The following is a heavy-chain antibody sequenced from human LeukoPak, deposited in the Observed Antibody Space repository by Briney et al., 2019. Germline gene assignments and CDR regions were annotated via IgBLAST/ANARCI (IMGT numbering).Heavy chain of an antibody. J-gene: IGHJ4*02. D-gene: IGHD6-19*01. CDR3: ASRIAVAG. Sequence: GGSLRLSCVASGFTVSNYDMHWVRQAPGKGLEWVAIISSDQTNKNYADSVKGRFTISRDNSKNTLYLQMNSLRAEDTAVYYCASRIAVAGWGQGTLVTVSS. CDR1: GFTVSNYD. V-gene: IGHV3-30-3*01. CDR2: ISSDQTNK.